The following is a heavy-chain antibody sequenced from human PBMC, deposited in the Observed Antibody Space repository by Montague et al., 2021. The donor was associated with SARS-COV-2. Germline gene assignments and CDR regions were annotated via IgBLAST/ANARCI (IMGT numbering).Heavy chain of an antibody. V-gene: IGHV3-7*03. CDR2: IKQDGSGE. CDR1: GFAFSSYW. D-gene: IGHD3-10*01. CDR3: ASTGSGSY. J-gene: IGHJ4*02. Sequence: SLRLSCAASGFAFSSYWMTWVRQAPGKGLEWVANIKQDGSGEYYMDSVKGRFTISRDNGKNSLYLQMNSLRAEDTAVYYCASTGSGSYWGQGTLVTVSS.